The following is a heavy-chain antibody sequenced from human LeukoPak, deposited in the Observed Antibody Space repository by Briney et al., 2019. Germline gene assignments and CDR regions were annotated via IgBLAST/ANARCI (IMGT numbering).Heavy chain of an antibody. V-gene: IGHV3-53*01. D-gene: IGHD6-6*01. CDR2: IYGGGDT. CDR1: GITVSNDY. Sequence: GGSLRLSCAVSGITVSNDYMSWVRQAPGQGLEWVSVIYGGGDTYYADSVRGRFTISRDNFENTLFLQMDSLRAEDTAVYYCTTLLPSSHHFFDSWGQGTLVTVSS. CDR3: TTLLPSSHHFFDS. J-gene: IGHJ4*02.